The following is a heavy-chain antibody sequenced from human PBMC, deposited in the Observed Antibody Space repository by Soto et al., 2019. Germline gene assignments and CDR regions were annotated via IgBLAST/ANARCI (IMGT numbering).Heavy chain of an antibody. Sequence: SVKVSCKASGGTFSSYAISWVRQAPGQGLGWMGGIIPIFGTANYAQKFQGRVTITADESTSTAYMELSSLRSEDTAVYYCARAFGDTNWFDPWGQGNLVTVSS. CDR1: GGTFSSYA. D-gene: IGHD3-3*01. CDR2: IIPIFGTA. CDR3: ARAFGDTNWFDP. V-gene: IGHV1-69*13. J-gene: IGHJ5*02.